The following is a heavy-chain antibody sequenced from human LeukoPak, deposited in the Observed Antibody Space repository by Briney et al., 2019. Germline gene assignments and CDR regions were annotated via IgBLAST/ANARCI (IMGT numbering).Heavy chain of an antibody. J-gene: IGHJ4*02. Sequence: GGSLRLSCAASGFTFRRYVMTWVRQAPGKGLEWVSAISGSGDHTYYADSVKGRFTISRDNSKNTLYLQMSSLRAEDTAVYYCAKDRVALAGTSLDSWGQGTLVTVSS. CDR2: ISGSGDHT. CDR1: GFTFRRYV. CDR3: AKDRVALAGTSLDS. V-gene: IGHV3-23*01. D-gene: IGHD6-19*01.